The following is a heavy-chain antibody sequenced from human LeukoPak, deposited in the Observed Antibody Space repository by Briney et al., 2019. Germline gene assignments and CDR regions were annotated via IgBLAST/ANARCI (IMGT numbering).Heavy chain of an antibody. V-gene: IGHV4-31*03. D-gene: IGHD4-23*01. Sequence: SETLSLTCTVSGGSISGGGYYWSWIRQHPGKGLEWIGYIYYSGSTYYNPSLKSRVTISVDTSKNQFSLKLSSVTAADTAVYYCARDRYTVVSWYFDLWGRGTLVTVSS. CDR3: ARDRYTVVSWYFDL. CDR1: GGSISGGGYY. J-gene: IGHJ2*01. CDR2: IYYSGST.